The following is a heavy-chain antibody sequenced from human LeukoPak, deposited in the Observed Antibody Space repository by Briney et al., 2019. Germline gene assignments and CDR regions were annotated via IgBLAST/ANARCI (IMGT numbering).Heavy chain of an antibody. Sequence: GASVKVSCKASGYTFTSYGISWVRQAPGQGLEWMGWISAYNGNTNYAQKLQGRVTMTTDTSTSTAYMELRSLRSDDTAVYYCARDRSSSYDFWSGYYPLYYYYYMDVWGKGTTVTVSS. D-gene: IGHD3-3*01. CDR1: GYTFTSYG. CDR2: ISAYNGNT. J-gene: IGHJ6*03. V-gene: IGHV1-18*01. CDR3: ARDRSSSYDFWSGYYPLYYYYYMDV.